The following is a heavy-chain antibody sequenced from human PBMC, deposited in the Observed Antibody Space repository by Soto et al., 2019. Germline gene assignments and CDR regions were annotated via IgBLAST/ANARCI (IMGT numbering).Heavy chain of an antibody. V-gene: IGHV4-31*03. J-gene: IGHJ4*02. D-gene: IGHD2-2*01. CDR3: DSGTYPRDRGCYY. Sequence: QVQLQESGPGLVKPSQTLSLTCTVSGGSISSGVYYWNWLRQPPGKGVEWLGYISYSGSTYYNQSLKSRLTMSLDTSKNHFSLRLSSVTAADTAVYYCDSGTYPRDRGCYYWGQGTLVTVSS. CDR2: ISYSGST. CDR1: GGSISSGVYY.